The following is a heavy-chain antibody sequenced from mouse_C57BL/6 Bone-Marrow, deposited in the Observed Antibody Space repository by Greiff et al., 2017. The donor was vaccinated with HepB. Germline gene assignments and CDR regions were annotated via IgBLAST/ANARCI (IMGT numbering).Heavy chain of an antibody. D-gene: IGHD1-1*02. Sequence: DVMLVESGGGLAMPGGSLKLSCAASGFTFSSYAMPWVRQTPEKRLEWVATISDGGSYTYYPDNVKGRFTISRDNAKNNLYLQMSHLKSEDTAMYYCARDRWDFDYWGQGTTLTVSS. CDR3: ARDRWDFDY. CDR2: ISDGGSYT. V-gene: IGHV5-4*01. J-gene: IGHJ2*01. CDR1: GFTFSSYA.